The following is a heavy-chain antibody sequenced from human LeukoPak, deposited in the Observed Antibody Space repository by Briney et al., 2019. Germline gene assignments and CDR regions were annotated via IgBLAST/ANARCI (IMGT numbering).Heavy chain of an antibody. V-gene: IGHV3-30*18. CDR3: AQEDVGGWYRIDY. CDR2: ISYDGSNK. J-gene: IGHJ4*02. D-gene: IGHD6-19*01. Sequence: PGGSLRLSCAASGFTFSSYGMHWVRQAPGKGLEWVALISYDGSNKYYAGSVKGRFTISRDISKNTLYLQMNSLRAEDTAVYYCAQEDVGGWYRIDYWGQGTLVIASS. CDR1: GFTFSSYG.